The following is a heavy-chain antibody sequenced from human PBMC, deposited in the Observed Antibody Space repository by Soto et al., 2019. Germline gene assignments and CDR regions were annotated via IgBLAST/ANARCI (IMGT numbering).Heavy chain of an antibody. CDR2: IYYSGST. J-gene: IGHJ4*02. Sequence: SETLSLTCTVSGGSISSYYWSWIRQPPGKGLEWIGYIYYSGSTNYSPSLKSRVAISVDTSKNQFSPKLSSVTAADTAVYYCARDFFDYWGQGTLVTVSS. CDR1: GGSISSYY. CDR3: ARDFFDY. V-gene: IGHV4-59*01.